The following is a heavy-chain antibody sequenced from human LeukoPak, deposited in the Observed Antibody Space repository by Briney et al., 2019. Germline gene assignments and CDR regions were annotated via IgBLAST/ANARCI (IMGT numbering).Heavy chain of an antibody. Sequence: PSETLSLTCAVYGGSFSGYYWSWIRQPPGKGLEWMGEINHSGSTNYNPSLKSRVTISVDTSKNQFSLKLSSVTAADTAVYYCARRGYSYGTSFDYWGQGTLVTVSS. CDR2: INHSGST. CDR1: GGSFSGYY. V-gene: IGHV4-34*01. J-gene: IGHJ4*02. CDR3: ARRGYSYGTSFDY. D-gene: IGHD5-18*01.